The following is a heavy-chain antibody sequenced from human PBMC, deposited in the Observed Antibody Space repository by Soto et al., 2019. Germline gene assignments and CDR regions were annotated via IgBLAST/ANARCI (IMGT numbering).Heavy chain of an antibody. Sequence: EVQLVESGGGLVQPGESLRLSCAGSGFTFSGYSMNRVRQAPGKGLEWVAYISSRSSAISYADSVKGRFTISRDNAKNSLYLQMNSLRAEDTAVYYCAREGAGIDVWGQGTTVTVSS. J-gene: IGHJ6*02. CDR2: ISSRSSAI. V-gene: IGHV3-48*01. CDR1: GFTFSGYS. D-gene: IGHD3-16*01. CDR3: AREGAGIDV.